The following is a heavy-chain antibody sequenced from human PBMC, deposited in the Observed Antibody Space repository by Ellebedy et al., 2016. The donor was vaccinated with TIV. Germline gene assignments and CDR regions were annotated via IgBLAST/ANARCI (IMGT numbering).Heavy chain of an antibody. J-gene: IGHJ6*02. V-gene: IGHV3-7*03. CDR1: GFRFSSYW. Sequence: GESLKISCVASGFRFSSYWMSSVRQAPGKGLEWVANINQDGSRIYYVDSVKGRFTISRDNAKNSVYLRMDTLRVEDTAVYHCVRDGAYGDYSPGYYGMDVWGQGTTVTVSS. CDR2: INQDGSRI. CDR3: VRDGAYGDYSPGYYGMDV. D-gene: IGHD3-22*01.